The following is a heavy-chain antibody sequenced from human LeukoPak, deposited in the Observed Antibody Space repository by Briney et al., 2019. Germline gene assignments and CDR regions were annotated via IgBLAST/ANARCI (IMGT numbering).Heavy chain of an antibody. CDR1: GFTFSTYE. V-gene: IGHV3-48*03. CDR2: ISSTGSNI. Sequence: PGGSLRLSCAASGFTFSTYEMNWVRQAPGKGLEWVSYISSTGSNIYYADSVKGRFTISRDNANNSLYLLMNSLRTEDAAVYYCAATYYYDGSGDYWGQGTLVTVSS. CDR3: AATYYYDGSGDY. J-gene: IGHJ4*02. D-gene: IGHD3-22*01.